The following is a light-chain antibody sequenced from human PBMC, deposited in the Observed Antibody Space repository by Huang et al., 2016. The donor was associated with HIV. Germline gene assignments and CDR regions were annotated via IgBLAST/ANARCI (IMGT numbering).Light chain of an antibody. V-gene: IGKV3-11*01. CDR1: QSVDRF. Sequence: EIVLTQSPATLSLSPGERATFSCRARQSVDRFVAWYQQKVGQAPRLVIYDALNRATGIPARFSCSGSGTDFTLTISSLEPEDFAIYYCQQRSNWQLTFGGGTKVEIK. CDR3: QQRSNWQLT. J-gene: IGKJ4*01. CDR2: DAL.